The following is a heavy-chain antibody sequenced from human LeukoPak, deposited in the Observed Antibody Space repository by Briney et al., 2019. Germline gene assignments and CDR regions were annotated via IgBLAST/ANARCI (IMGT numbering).Heavy chain of an antibody. Sequence: SETLSLTCTVSGGSTSSYYWSWIRQPPGKGLEWIGYIHYSGSTYYNPSLKSRVTISVDTSKNQFSLKLSSVTAADTAVYYCARVIGAYRFGEPSNWFDPWGQGTLVTASS. CDR2: IHYSGST. V-gene: IGHV4-59*06. J-gene: IGHJ5*02. CDR1: GGSTSSYY. CDR3: ARVIGAYRFGEPSNWFDP. D-gene: IGHD3-10*01.